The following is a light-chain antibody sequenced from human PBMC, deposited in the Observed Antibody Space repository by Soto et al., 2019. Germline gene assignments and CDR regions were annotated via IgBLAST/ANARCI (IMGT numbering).Light chain of an antibody. V-gene: IGKV3-20*01. CDR3: QQYDKWPRT. CDR1: QSVSSSY. CDR2: GAS. Sequence: EMVLTQSPDTLSLSPGERATLSCRASQSVSSSYLAWYQQKLGQAPRLLIYGASTRATGIPDRFSGSGSGTDFTLSVSRLEPEDFAVYYCQQYDKWPRTFGQGTKVEIK. J-gene: IGKJ1*01.